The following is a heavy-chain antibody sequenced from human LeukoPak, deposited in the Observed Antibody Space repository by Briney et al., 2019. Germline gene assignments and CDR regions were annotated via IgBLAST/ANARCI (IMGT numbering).Heavy chain of an antibody. CDR3: AKSGFGYGSGSEEDY. Sequence: GGSPRLSCAASEFYWMHWVRQAPGKGLVWVSRINPDGSVTSYADSVKGRFTISRDNAMNTLYLQMNSLRAEDTAVYYCAKSGFGYGSGSEEDYWGQGTLVTVSS. V-gene: IGHV3-74*01. D-gene: IGHD3-10*01. J-gene: IGHJ4*02. CDR1: EFYW. CDR2: INPDGSVT.